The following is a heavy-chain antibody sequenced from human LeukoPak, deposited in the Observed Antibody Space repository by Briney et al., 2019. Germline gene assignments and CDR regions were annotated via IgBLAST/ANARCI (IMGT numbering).Heavy chain of an antibody. CDR1: GGSFSGFY. CDR2: INDSARD. Sequence: SETLSLTCAVYGGSFSGFYWSWVRQPPGKGLEWIGDINDSARDNYKSSLKSRVTISVDTSKNHFSLKLTSVTAADSAVYFCARNFDVWGHGSMVTVSS. CDR3: ARNFDV. V-gene: IGHV4-34*01. J-gene: IGHJ3*01.